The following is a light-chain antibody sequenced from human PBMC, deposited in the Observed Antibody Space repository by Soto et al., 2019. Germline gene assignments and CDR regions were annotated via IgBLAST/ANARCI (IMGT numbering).Light chain of an antibody. CDR3: QQYCSSSL. J-gene: IGKJ5*01. Sequence: EILLTQSPGTLSLSPGERATLSCRASQSVSSRNLAWYQQKPGQAPRLLIYGASSRATCTPDRFSGSGSGTYFTLPINRLEPEDFAVYYCQQYCSSSLFGQGTRLEIK. CDR2: GAS. V-gene: IGKV3-20*01. CDR1: QSVSSRN.